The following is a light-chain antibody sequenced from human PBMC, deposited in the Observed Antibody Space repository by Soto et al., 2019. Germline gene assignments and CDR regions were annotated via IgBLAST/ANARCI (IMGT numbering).Light chain of an antibody. V-gene: IGKV3-20*01. J-gene: IGKJ1*01. CDR2: GAS. CDR3: QQYGSSPPTT. Sequence: EIVLTQSPGTLSLSPGERATLSCRASQSVSSSYLAWYQQKPGQAPRLLIYGASSRATDIPDRFSGSGSGTDFALTISRLEPEDFAVYYCQQYGSSPPTTFGQGTKVEIK. CDR1: QSVSSSY.